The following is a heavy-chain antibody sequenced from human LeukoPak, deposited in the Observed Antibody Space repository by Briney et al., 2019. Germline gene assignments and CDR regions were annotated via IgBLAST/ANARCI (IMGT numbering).Heavy chain of an antibody. CDR2: IYYSGST. CDR3: ARTTPGIAVAAPGATQEEPLDAFDI. CDR1: GGSISSSNYY. D-gene: IGHD6-19*01. V-gene: IGHV4-39*07. J-gene: IGHJ3*02. Sequence: SETLSLTCTVSGGSISSSNYYWGWIRQPPGKGLEWIGSIYYSGSTYYSPSLKSRVTISVDTSKNQFSLKLSSVTAADTAVYYCARTTPGIAVAAPGATQEEPLDAFDIWGQGTMVTVSS.